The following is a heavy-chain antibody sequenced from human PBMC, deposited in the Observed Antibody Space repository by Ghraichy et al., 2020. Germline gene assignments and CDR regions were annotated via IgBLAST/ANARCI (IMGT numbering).Heavy chain of an antibody. D-gene: IGHD3-10*01. V-gene: IGHV4-59*01. CDR1: GGSISNYY. CDR3: ARDRRPSGSYSVYYYYSMDV. Sequence: SETLSLTCTVSGGSISNYYWTWIRQPPGKGLEWIGNIYYSGSTNYNPSLKSRVTISVDTSKNQFSLKLSSVTAADTAVYYCARDRRPSGSYSVYYYYSMDVWGQGTTVTVSS. CDR2: IYYSGST. J-gene: IGHJ6*02.